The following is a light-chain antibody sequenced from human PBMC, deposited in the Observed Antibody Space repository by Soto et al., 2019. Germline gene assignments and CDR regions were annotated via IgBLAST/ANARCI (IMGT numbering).Light chain of an antibody. V-gene: IGKV3-20*01. CDR2: GAS. CDR1: QTVSNNY. Sequence: DIELTQSPGTLSSSPGERATLSCRASQTVSNNYFAWYQQRPGQAPRLLIYGASSRATGIPDRFIGSGSGTDFSLTIDRLEPEDLAMYHCQQYSISPWTFGQGTKVQIK. J-gene: IGKJ1*01. CDR3: QQYSISPWT.